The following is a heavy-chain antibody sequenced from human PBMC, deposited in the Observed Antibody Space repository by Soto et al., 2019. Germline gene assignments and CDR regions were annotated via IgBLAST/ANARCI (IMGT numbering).Heavy chain of an antibody. J-gene: IGHJ6*02. CDR1: GGSISSGGYY. D-gene: IGHD3-10*01. Sequence: SETLSLTCTVSGGSISSGGYYWSWIRQHPGKGLEWIGYIYYSGSTYYNPSLKSRVTISVDTSKNQFSLKLSSVTAADTAVYYCARDRFYGSGSYYKGYYYYGMDVWGQGTTVTVSS. V-gene: IGHV4-31*03. CDR3: ARDRFYGSGSYYKGYYYYGMDV. CDR2: IYYSGST.